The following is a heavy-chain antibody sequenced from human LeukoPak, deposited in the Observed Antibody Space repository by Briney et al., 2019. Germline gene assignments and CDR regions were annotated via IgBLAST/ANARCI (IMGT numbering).Heavy chain of an antibody. J-gene: IGHJ6*03. CDR1: GASLSSYA. Sequence: SLKVSCKASGASLSSYAISWVRRAPGQGLEWMGRIIPIFGTPNYAQRFQGRVTITADIVSSTAYMEVNNLTLEDSAVYFCAKQGALRQDYYMDVWGNGTTVTASS. CDR2: IIPIFGTP. V-gene: IGHV1-69*06. CDR3: AKQGALRQDYYMDV.